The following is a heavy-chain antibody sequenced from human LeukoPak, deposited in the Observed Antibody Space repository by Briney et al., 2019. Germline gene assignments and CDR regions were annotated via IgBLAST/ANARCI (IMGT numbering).Heavy chain of an antibody. CDR3: AREVVLVRGVIND. D-gene: IGHD3-10*01. CDR2: IYYSGST. V-gene: IGHV4-31*02. J-gene: IGHJ4*02. Sequence: LRLSCATSGFTVSSNYMSWIRQHPGKGLEWIGYIYYSGSTYYNPSLKSRVTISVDTSKNQFSLKLSSVTAADTAVYYCAREVVLVRGVINDWGQGTLVTVSS. CDR1: GFTVSSNY.